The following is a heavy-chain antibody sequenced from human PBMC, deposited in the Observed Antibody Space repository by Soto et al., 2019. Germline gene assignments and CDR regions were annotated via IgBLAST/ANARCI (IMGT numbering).Heavy chain of an antibody. Sequence: GESLKISCKGSGYSFTSYWIGWVRQMPGKGLEWMGIIYPGDSDTRYSPSFQGQVTISADKSISTAYLQWSSLKASDTAMYYCARHEVLQYSSSPNDAFDIWGQGTMVTVSS. J-gene: IGHJ3*02. CDR2: IYPGDSDT. D-gene: IGHD6-13*01. CDR3: ARHEVLQYSSSPNDAFDI. V-gene: IGHV5-51*01. CDR1: GYSFTSYW.